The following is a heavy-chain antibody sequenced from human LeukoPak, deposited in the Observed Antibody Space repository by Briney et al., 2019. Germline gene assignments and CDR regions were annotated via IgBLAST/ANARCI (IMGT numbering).Heavy chain of an antibody. Sequence: ASVKVSCKVSGYTFTELSMHWVRQAPGKGLEWIGGFDPEDGETIYAQKFQGRVTMTEDTSTDTAYMELSSLRSEDTAVYYCATTKNRDIVVVPNNWFDPWGQGTLVTVSS. CDR2: FDPEDGET. CDR3: ATTKNRDIVVVPNNWFDP. V-gene: IGHV1-24*01. J-gene: IGHJ5*02. CDR1: GYTFTELS. D-gene: IGHD2-2*01.